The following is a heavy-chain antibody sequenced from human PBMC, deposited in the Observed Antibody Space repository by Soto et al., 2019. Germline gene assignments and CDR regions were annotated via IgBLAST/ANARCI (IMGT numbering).Heavy chain of an antibody. Sequence: SETLSLTCTVSGGSISSYYWSWIRQPPGKGLEWIGYIYYSGSTNYNPSLKSRVTISVDTSKNQFSLKLSSVTAADTAVYYCARDSADEWELPLGWFDPWGQGTLVTVAS. V-gene: IGHV4-59*01. J-gene: IGHJ5*02. CDR3: ARDSADEWELPLGWFDP. CDR2: IYYSGST. CDR1: GGSISSYY. D-gene: IGHD1-26*01.